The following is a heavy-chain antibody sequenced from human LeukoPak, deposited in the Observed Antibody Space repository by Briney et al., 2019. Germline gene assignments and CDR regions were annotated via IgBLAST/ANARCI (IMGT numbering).Heavy chain of an antibody. J-gene: IGHJ3*02. CDR3: AKHRGSFFEAFDI. V-gene: IGHV4-34*01. CDR2: IHYSGSA. D-gene: IGHD1-26*01. Sequence: SETLSLTCAVYGGSFSGYYWTWIRQPPGKGLEWIGEIHYSGSATYNPSLKSRVSISADTSKNHFSLWLSSVTAADMAVYYCAKHRGSFFEAFDIWGQGTAVSVSS. CDR1: GGSFSGYY.